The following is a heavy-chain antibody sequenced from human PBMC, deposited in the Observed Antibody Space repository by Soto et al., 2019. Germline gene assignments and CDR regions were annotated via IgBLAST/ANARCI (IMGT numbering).Heavy chain of an antibody. Sequence: QVQLVESGGGVVKPGGSLRLYCAASGFTFSDHYMSWIRQVPGKGLEWVSYISNSGYTIYYGDSVRGRFTISRDNAKNSLSLQMNSLRAEDTAVYYCARGHYGLDVWGQGTTVTVSS. CDR2: ISNSGYTI. J-gene: IGHJ6*02. CDR1: GFTFSDHY. CDR3: ARGHYGLDV. V-gene: IGHV3-11*01.